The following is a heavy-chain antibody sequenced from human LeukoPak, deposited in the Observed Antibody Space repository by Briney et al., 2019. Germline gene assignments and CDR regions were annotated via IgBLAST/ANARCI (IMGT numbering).Heavy chain of an antibody. CDR1: GFTFSSYG. J-gene: IGHJ6*02. D-gene: IGHD4-17*01. CDR2: ISYDGSNK. CDR3: AKFKGGYGDYDHDYYYYYGMDV. V-gene: IGHV3-30*18. Sequence: GGSLRLSCAASGFTFSSYGMHWVRQAPGKGLEWVAVISYDGSNKYYADSVKGRFTISRDNSKNTLYLQMNSLGAEDTAVYYCAKFKGGYGDYDHDYYYYYGMDVWGQGTTVTVSS.